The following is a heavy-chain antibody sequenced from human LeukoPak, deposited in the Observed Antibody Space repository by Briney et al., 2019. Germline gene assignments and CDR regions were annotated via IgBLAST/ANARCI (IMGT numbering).Heavy chain of an antibody. CDR1: GGSISSSSYY. V-gene: IGHV4-39*07. CDR3: ARHLLPYSSSSNWFDP. CDR2: IYYSGST. J-gene: IGHJ5*02. Sequence: SETLSLTCTVSGGSISSSSYYWGWIRQPPGKGLEWIGSIYYSGSTYYNPSLKSRVTISVDTSKNQFSLKLSSVTAADTAVYYCARHLLPYSSSSNWFDPWGQGTLVTVSS. D-gene: IGHD6-13*01.